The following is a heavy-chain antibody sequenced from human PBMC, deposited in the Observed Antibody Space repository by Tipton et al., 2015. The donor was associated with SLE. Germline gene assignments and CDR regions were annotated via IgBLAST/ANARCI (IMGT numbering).Heavy chain of an antibody. V-gene: IGHV4-38-2*01. J-gene: IGHJ3*02. CDR2: IYHSGST. CDR3: ARGGYCSITSCPLGAFDI. D-gene: IGHD2-2*03. CDR1: GYSISSGYY. Sequence: TLSLTCAVSGYSISSGYYWGWIRQPPGKGLEWIGSIYHSGSTNYNPSLKSRVTISVDTSKNQFSLKLSSVTAADTAVYYCARGGYCSITSCPLGAFDIWGQGTMVTVSS.